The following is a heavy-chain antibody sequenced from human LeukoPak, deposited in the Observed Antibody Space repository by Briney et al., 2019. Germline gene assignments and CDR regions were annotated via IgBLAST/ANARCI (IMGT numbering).Heavy chain of an antibody. CDR3: ARVDSGSYYRYYYYGMDV. CDR2: IYYSGDT. Sequence: SETLSLTCTVSGDSISPYYWSWIRHPPGKGLEWIGYIYYSGDTNYNPSLKSRVTMSVDTSKNQFSLKLSSVTAADTAVYYCARVDSGSYYRYYYYGMDVWGQGTSVTVSS. CDR1: GDSISPYY. V-gene: IGHV4-59*08. J-gene: IGHJ6*02. D-gene: IGHD1-26*01.